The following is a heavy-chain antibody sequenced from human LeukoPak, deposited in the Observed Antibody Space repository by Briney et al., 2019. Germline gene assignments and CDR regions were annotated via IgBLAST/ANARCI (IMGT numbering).Heavy chain of an antibody. CDR2: IRSKTNTYAT. CDR1: GFTFSGSS. V-gene: IGHV3-73*01. CDR3: SGLRDGYQVSFDY. J-gene: IGHJ4*02. Sequence: GGSLRLSCAASGFTFSGSSIHWVRQASGQGLEWVGRIRSKTNTYATAYAASVKGRFTISRDDSKNTAYLQMNGLETEDTAVYYCSGLRDGYQVSFDYWGQGTLVTVSS. D-gene: IGHD5-24*01.